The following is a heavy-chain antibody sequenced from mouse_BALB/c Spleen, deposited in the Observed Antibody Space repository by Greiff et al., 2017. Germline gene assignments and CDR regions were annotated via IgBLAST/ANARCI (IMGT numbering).Heavy chain of an antibody. CDR2: IWWDDDK. CDR3: ARIGWSLEYFDV. Sequence: QVTLKVSGPGILQPSQTLSLTCSFSGFSLSTSGMGVGWIRQPSGKGLEWLAHIWWDDDKYYNTALKSGLTISKDTSKNQVFLKIASVDTADTATYYCARIGWSLEYFDVWGAGTTVTVSS. CDR1: GFSLSTSGMG. D-gene: IGHD1-1*02. J-gene: IGHJ1*01. V-gene: IGHV8-8*01.